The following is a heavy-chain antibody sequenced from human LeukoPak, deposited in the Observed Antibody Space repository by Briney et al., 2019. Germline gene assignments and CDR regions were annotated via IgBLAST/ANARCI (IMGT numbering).Heavy chain of an antibody. CDR3: ARDRITTLDY. V-gene: IGHV3-7*01. J-gene: IGHJ4*02. Sequence: PGGSLRLSCAASGFTFSSYWMTWVRQAPGKGLEWVANTKQDGSEKYYVDSVKGRLTISRDNAKNSLYLQMNGLRAEDTAVYHCARDRITTLDYWGQGTLVTVSS. CDR1: GFTFSSYW. D-gene: IGHD3-16*01. CDR2: TKQDGSEK.